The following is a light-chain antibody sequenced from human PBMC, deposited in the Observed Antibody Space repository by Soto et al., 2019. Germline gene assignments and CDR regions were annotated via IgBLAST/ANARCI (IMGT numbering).Light chain of an antibody. J-gene: IGLJ1*01. CDR1: SSDIGRYDY. Sequence: QSALTQPASVSGSPGQSITISCTGTSSDIGRYDYVSWYQQHPGKAPKFIIYDVYSRPSGVSNRLSGSKSGNTASLTISGLQPEDEADYFCSSYTSSNSLVFGPGTKVTVL. V-gene: IGLV2-14*03. CDR3: SSYTSSNSLV. CDR2: DVY.